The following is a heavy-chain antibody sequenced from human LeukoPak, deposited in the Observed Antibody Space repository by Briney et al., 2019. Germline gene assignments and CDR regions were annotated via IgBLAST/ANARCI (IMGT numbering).Heavy chain of an antibody. CDR3: ARSAIIVATIGDY. J-gene: IGHJ4*02. D-gene: IGHD5-12*01. CDR2: IYSGGST. CDR1: AFTFSSNY. Sequence: GGSLRLSCAASAFTFSSNYMGWVRQAPGKGRGWVSVIYSGGSTYYADSVKGRFTITRDNSKNTLYLQMNSLRAEDTAVYYCARSAIIVATIGDYWGQGALVTVSS. V-gene: IGHV3-66*01.